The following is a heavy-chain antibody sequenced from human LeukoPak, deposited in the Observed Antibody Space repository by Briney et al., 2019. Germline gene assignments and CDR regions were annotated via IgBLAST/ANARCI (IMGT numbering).Heavy chain of an antibody. CDR3: ARADIVVVPAARPSYYMDV. D-gene: IGHD2-2*01. CDR2: INHSGST. J-gene: IGHJ6*03. CDR1: GGSFSGYY. Sequence: SETLSLTCAVYGGSFSGYYWSWIRQPPGKGLEWIGEINHSGSTNYNPSLKSRVTISVDTSKNQFSLKLSSVTAADTAVYYCARADIVVVPAARPSYYMDVWGKGTTVTVSS. V-gene: IGHV4-34*01.